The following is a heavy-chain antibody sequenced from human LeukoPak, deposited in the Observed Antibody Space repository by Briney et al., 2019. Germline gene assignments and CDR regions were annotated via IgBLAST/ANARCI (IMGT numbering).Heavy chain of an antibody. CDR2: ISWNSGSI. Sequence: SLRLSCAASGFTFDDYAMHWVRQAPGKGLEWVSGISWNSGSIGYADSVKGRFTISRDNAKNTLYLQMNSLRAEDTAVYYCAKDDYFDSSGYVYGMDVWGQGTTVTVSS. CDR1: GFTFDDYA. D-gene: IGHD3-22*01. J-gene: IGHJ6*02. CDR3: AKDDYFDSSGYVYGMDV. V-gene: IGHV3-9*01.